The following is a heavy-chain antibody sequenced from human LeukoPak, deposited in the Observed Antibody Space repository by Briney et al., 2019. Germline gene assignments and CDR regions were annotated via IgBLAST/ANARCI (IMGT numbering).Heavy chain of an antibody. CDR2: ISSSGSTI. CDR1: GFTFSSYE. D-gene: IGHD6-13*01. V-gene: IGHV3-48*03. CDR3: ARVGAAAGTFDY. J-gene: IGHJ4*02. Sequence: GGSLRLSCAASGFTFSSYEMNWVRQAPGKGLEWVSYISSSGSTIYYADSVKGRFTISRDNAKNSLYLQMNSLRAEDTAVYYCARVGAAAGTFDYWGQGTLVTVSS.